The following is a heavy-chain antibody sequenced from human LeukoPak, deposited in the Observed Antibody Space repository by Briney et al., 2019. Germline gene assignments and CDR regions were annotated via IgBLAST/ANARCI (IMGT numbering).Heavy chain of an antibody. Sequence: ASVKVSCKASGYTFTGYYMHWVRQAPGQGLEWMGWINPNSGGTNYAQKFQGRVTMTRDTSISTAYMELSSLRSEDTAVYYCARGPELPIPGHYYYYYMDVWGKGTTVTVSS. CDR2: INPNSGGT. D-gene: IGHD5-24*01. CDR1: GYTFTGYY. V-gene: IGHV1-2*02. J-gene: IGHJ6*03. CDR3: ARGPELPIPGHYYYYYMDV.